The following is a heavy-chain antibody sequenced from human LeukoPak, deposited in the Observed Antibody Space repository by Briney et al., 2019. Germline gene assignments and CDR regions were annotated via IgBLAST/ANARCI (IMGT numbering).Heavy chain of an antibody. J-gene: IGHJ4*02. CDR3: VRDGGVSGYDLLDY. D-gene: IGHD5-12*01. V-gene: IGHV3-7*01. Sequence: GGSLRLSCAASGFTFSNYWMSWVRQSPGKGLEWVAHIKQDGTNEYYMDSVKGRFIISRDNAKNSLSLQMDSLRAEDTAVYYCVRDGGVSGYDLLDYWGQGTLVTVSS. CDR1: GFTFSNYW. CDR2: IKQDGTNE.